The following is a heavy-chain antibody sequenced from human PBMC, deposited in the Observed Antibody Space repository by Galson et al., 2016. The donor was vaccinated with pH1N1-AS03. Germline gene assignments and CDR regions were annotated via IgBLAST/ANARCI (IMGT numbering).Heavy chain of an antibody. D-gene: IGHD6-13*01. CDR1: GGSFSGYY. J-gene: IGHJ4*02. CDR3: ARWDSSTRYNFDY. CDR2: IHHTGIT. V-gene: IGHV4-34*01. Sequence: SETLSLTCDVYGGSFSGYYRSWIRQPPGKGLEWIAEIHHTGITNYNPSLKSRVTISLDTSNNQFSLKMTSVTAADTAVYYCARWDSSTRYNFDYWGQGTLVTVSS.